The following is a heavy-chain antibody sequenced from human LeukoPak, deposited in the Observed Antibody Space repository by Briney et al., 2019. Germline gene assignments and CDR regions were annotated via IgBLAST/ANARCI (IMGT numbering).Heavy chain of an antibody. J-gene: IGHJ6*03. CDR2: INSDGSST. D-gene: IGHD1-26*01. CDR1: GFTFSSYW. V-gene: IGHV3-74*01. Sequence: GGSLRLSCAAFGFTFSSYWMHWVRQAPGKGLVWVSRINSDGSSTSYADSVKGRFTISRDNAKNTLYLQMNSLRAEDTAVYYCARGGGIVGATYYYYYMDVWGKGTTVTVSS. CDR3: ARGGGIVGATYYYYYMDV.